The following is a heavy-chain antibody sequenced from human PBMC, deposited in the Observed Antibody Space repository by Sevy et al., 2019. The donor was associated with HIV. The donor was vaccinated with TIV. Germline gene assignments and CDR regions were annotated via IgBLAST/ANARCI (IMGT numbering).Heavy chain of an antibody. V-gene: IGHV4-31*03. CDR3: VSHYDTSRYYFDY. CDR1: AGSLTSEADY. D-gene: IGHD3-22*01. Sequence: SETLSLTCSVSAGSLTSEADYWSWIRQHPGKGLEWIGYIYHSGTTYYNPSLKSRVTMSIDTSKEYFSLNLSSVTAADTAVYYCVSHYDTSRYYFDYWGQGTLVTVSS. J-gene: IGHJ4*02. CDR2: IYHSGTT.